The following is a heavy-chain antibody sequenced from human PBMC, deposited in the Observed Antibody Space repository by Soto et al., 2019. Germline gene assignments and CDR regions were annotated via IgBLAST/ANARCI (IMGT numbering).Heavy chain of an antibody. Sequence: PWGSLRLSCAASGFSFSSYGMHWVRQAPGKGLEWVAVILYDGSNRYYADSVKGRFIISRDNSKNTLYLQMNSLRAEDAAVYYCAKDYCSSTSCLHWNWFDPWGQGTLVTVSS. D-gene: IGHD2-2*01. CDR2: ILYDGSNR. V-gene: IGHV3-30*18. CDR3: AKDYCSSTSCLHWNWFDP. CDR1: GFSFSSYG. J-gene: IGHJ5*02.